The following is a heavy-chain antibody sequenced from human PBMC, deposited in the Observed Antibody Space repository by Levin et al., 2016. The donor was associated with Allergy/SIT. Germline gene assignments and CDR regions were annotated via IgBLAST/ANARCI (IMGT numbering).Heavy chain of an antibody. J-gene: IGHJ4*02. CDR2: ISGSGGST. D-gene: IGHD3-10*01. Sequence: VRQAPGKGLEWVSAISGSGGSTYYADSVKGRFTISRDNSRNTLYLQMNSLRAEDTAVYYCAKDADLYASGSSSFDSWGQGTLVTVSS. V-gene: IGHV3-23*01. CDR3: AKDADLYASGSSSFDS.